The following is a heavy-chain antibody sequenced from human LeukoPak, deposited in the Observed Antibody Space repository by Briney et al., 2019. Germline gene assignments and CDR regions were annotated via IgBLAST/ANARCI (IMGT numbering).Heavy chain of an antibody. J-gene: IGHJ6*03. CDR2: TYYRSKWYN. D-gene: IGHD2/OR15-2a*01. V-gene: IGHV6-1*01. CDR3: ARGNLTIVIRPPYYYYYMDV. Sequence: PSQTLSLTCAISGDSVSSNSAAWNWIRQSPSRGLEWLGRTYYRSKWYNDYAISVKGRITINPDTSKNQFSLQLNSVTPEDTAVYYCARGNLTIVIRPPYYYYYMDVWGQGTTVTVSS. CDR1: GDSVSSNSAA.